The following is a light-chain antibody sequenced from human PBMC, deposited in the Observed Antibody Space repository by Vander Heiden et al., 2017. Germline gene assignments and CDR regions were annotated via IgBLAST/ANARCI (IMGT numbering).Light chain of an antibody. CDR2: GAY. CDR3: QQYNNWPPV. Sequence: EIVMTQSPATLSVSPGERATLSCRASQSVSSNLAWYQQKPGQAPRLLIYGAYTRATGIPARFSGSGSGTEVTLTISSLQAEDFAVYYCQQYNNWPPVFGPGTKVEIK. J-gene: IGKJ3*01. CDR1: QSVSSN. V-gene: IGKV3-15*01.